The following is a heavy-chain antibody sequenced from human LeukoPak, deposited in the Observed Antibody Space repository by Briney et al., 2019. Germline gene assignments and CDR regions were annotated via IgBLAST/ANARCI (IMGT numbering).Heavy chain of an antibody. CDR3: AKDKSGSYYPIYYYYGMDV. Sequence: GGSLRLSCAASGFTFSSYAMSWVRQAPGKGLEWVSAISGSGGSTYYADSVKGRFTISRDNSKNTLYLQMNSLRAEDTAVYYCAKDKSGSYYPIYYYYGMDVWGQGTTVTVSS. CDR1: GFTFSSYA. CDR2: ISGSGGST. J-gene: IGHJ6*02. V-gene: IGHV3-23*01. D-gene: IGHD1-26*01.